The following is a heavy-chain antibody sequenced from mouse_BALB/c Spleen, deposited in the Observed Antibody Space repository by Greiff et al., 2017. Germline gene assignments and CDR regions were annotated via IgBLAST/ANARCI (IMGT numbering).Heavy chain of an antibody. CDR1: GYSFTGYN. D-gene: IGHD2-1*01. V-gene: IGHV1S135*01. J-gene: IGHJ2*01. CDR2: IDPYNGGT. CDR3: ARGGYGNYGDY. Sequence: EVQGVESGPELGKPGASVKISCKASGYSFTGYNMYWVKQSHRKSLEWIGYIDPYNGGTSYNQKSKGKATLTVDKSSSTAYMHLNSLTSEDSAIYYCARGGYGNYGDYWGQGTTLTVSS.